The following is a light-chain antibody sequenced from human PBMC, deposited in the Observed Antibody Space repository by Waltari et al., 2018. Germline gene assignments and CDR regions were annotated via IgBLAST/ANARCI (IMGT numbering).Light chain of an antibody. J-gene: IGKJ4*01. Sequence: EIVMTQSPATLSVSPGERATLSCRASQSVSSNLAWYQQKHGQAPSLLIYGASTRATGFPARFSGSGSGTEFTLTISSLQSEDFAVYYCQQYNNWPPELTFGGGTKVEIK. CDR3: QQYNNWPPELT. CDR2: GAS. CDR1: QSVSSN. V-gene: IGKV3-15*01.